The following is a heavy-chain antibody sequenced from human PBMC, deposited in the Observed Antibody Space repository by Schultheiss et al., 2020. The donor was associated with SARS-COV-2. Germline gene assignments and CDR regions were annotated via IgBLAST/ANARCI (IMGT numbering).Heavy chain of an antibody. V-gene: IGHV4-4*08. CDR3: ARARAAPPLDYYYYMDV. J-gene: IGHJ6*03. D-gene: IGHD2-15*01. CDR1: GGSISSYY. Sequence: SETLSLTCTVSGGSISSYYWSWIRQPPGKGLEWIGYIYTSGSTNYNPSLKSRVTMSVDTSKNQFSLKLSSVTAADTAVYYCARARAAPPLDYYYYMDVWGKGTTVTVSS. CDR2: IYTSGST.